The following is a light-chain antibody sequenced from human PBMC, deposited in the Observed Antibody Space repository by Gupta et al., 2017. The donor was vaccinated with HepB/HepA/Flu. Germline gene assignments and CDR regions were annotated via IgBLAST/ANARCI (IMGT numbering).Light chain of an antibody. V-gene: IGKV1-33*01. J-gene: IGKJ1*01. CDR3: QQYDKSPRT. CDR2: DAS. Sequence: QMTQSPSSLSASVADRVTITCHASKVMSNYLNWYQQKPGQAPKLLIYDASNMETGVPARFSGSGSGTEFTLTISRLEPEDIATYYCQQYDKSPRTFGQGTKVEIK. CDR1: KVMSNY.